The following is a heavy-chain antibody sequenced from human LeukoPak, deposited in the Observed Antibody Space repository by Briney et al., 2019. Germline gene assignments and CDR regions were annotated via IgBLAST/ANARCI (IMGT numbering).Heavy chain of an antibody. D-gene: IGHD2-15*01. Sequence: GGSLRLSCAASGFTFSSYAMHWVRQAPGKGLEWVAVISYDGSNKYYADSEKGRFTISRDNSKNTLYLQMNSLRAEDTAVYYCARRYCSGGSCYMADDYWGQGTLVTVSS. CDR3: ARRYCSGGSCYMADDY. CDR1: GFTFSSYA. V-gene: IGHV3-30-3*01. CDR2: ISYDGSNK. J-gene: IGHJ4*02.